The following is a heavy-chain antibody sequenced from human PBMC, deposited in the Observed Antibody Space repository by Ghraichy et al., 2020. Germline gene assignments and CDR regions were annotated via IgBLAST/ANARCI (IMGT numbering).Heavy chain of an antibody. CDR3: ARDLGIVVVAAAFGSGSPLDS. Sequence: GSLRLSCLASGFSFSSYAMHWVRQTPGKALEWVAVLSDDGTSEFYADSVKGRFTISRDTSKNTLYLQMNNLKPEDTALYYCARDLGIVVVAAAFGSGSPLDSWGQGTLVIVSS. CDR2: LSDDGTSE. D-gene: IGHD2-15*01. V-gene: IGHV3-30-3*01. CDR1: GFSFSSYA. J-gene: IGHJ4*02.